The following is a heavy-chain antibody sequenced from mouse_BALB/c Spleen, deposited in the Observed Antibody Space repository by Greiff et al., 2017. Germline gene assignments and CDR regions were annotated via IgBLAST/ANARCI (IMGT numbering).Heavy chain of an antibody. Sequence: EVKVVESGGGLVKPGGSLKLSCAASGFTFSSYAMSWVRQSPEKRLEWVAEISSGGSYTYYPDTVTGRFTISRDNAKNTLYLEMSSLRSEDTAMYYCARGGTARATFAYWGQGTLVTVSA. D-gene: IGHD3-2*01. CDR1: GFTFSSYA. J-gene: IGHJ3*01. CDR3: ARGGTARATFAY. CDR2: ISSGGSYT. V-gene: IGHV5-9-4*01.